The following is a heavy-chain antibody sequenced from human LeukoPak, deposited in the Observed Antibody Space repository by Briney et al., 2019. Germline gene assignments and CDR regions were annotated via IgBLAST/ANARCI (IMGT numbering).Heavy chain of an antibody. CDR2: IYYTGST. J-gene: IGHJ6*02. CDR1: GASISSSIYY. V-gene: IGHV4-39*01. CDR3: ASVGYCSSSSCYLPYYGMDV. D-gene: IGHD2-2*01. Sequence: NPSETLSLTCTVSGASISSSIYYWAWIRHPPGKGLEWIGIIYYTGSTHSNPSLKSRLTISVDTSKNQFPLNLSSVTAADTAVYYCASVGYCSSSSCYLPYYGMDVWGQGTTVTVSS.